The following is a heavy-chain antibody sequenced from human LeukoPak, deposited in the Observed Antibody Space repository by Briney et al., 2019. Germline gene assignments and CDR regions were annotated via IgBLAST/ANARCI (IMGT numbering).Heavy chain of an antibody. D-gene: IGHD3-10*01. CDR3: ARGYGRYGSGSYHFDY. V-gene: IGHV3-48*02. CDR1: GFTFSGYS. CDR2: ISSGGTTI. J-gene: IGHJ4*02. Sequence: PGGSLRLSCAASGFTFSGYSMNWVRQAPGKGLEWPSYISSGGTTIYSADSVKGRFTISRDNAKNALYLQMNSLRDEDTAVYYCARGYGRYGSGSYHFDYWGQGTLVTVSS.